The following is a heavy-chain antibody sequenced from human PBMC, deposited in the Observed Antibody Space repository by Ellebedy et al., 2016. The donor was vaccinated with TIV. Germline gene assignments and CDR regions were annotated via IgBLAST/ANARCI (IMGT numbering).Heavy chain of an antibody. D-gene: IGHD5-18*01. J-gene: IGHJ4*02. Sequence: AASVKVSCKASGYTFASNYLHWVRQAPGQGLEWMGIINPSSSSTSYAQGFQGRVTMTRDTSTSTVYMELSSLRSEDTAVYYCARAATAMVPYYFDYWGQGTLVTVSS. V-gene: IGHV1-46*01. CDR2: INPSSSST. CDR3: ARAATAMVPYYFDY. CDR1: GYTFASNY.